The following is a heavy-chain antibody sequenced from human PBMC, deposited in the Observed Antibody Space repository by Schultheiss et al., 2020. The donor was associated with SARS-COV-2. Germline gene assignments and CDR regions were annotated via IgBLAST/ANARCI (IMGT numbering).Heavy chain of an antibody. J-gene: IGHJ4*02. CDR3: ARDGHYCTRGVCYSGFDY. CDR1: GGSISSGYY. D-gene: IGHD2-8*02. Sequence: SETLSLTCTVSGGSISSGYYWGWIRQPPGKGLEWIGIIYHSGSTYYNPSLKSRVTISVDTSKNQFSLKLSSMTAADTAVYYCARDGHYCTRGVCYSGFDYWGQGTLVTVSS. CDR2: IYHSGST. V-gene: IGHV4-38-2*02.